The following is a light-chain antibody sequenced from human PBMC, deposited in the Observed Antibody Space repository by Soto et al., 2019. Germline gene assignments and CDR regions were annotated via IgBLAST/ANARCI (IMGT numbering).Light chain of an antibody. Sequence: DIQMTQSPSTLSASVGDRVTITCRASQSISSWLAWYQQKPGKAPKLLIYKASSLESGVPSRFSGSGSETEFTLTISSLQPDDFATYYCQKYNSLRTFGQGTKVEIK. V-gene: IGKV1-5*03. CDR1: QSISSW. J-gene: IGKJ1*01. CDR3: QKYNSLRT. CDR2: KAS.